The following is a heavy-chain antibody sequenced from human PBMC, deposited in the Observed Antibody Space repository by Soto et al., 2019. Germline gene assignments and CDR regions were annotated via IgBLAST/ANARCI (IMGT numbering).Heavy chain of an antibody. CDR3: ARMYNSGFYRPEGDYYFYGMDV. V-gene: IGHV4-4*07. CDR1: GDSIRDYY. J-gene: IGHJ6*02. Sequence: QVQLQESGPGLVKTSETLSVTCSVSGDSIRDYYWSWIRQPAGKGLEWIGRMYISGSTNYNPSLKSRVTMSAETSVNHLSLTLRSVTAADTAIYYCARMYNSGFYRPEGDYYFYGMDVWGQGTTVTVSS. D-gene: IGHD5-12*01. CDR2: MYISGST.